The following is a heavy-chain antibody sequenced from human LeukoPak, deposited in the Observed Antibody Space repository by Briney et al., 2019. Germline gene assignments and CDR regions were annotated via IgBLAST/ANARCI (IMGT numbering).Heavy chain of an antibody. CDR2: INPSGGST. CDR1: GYTFTSYY. D-gene: IGHD4-17*01. CDR3: ARYAVTDAY. Sequence: ASVKVSCKASGYTFTSYYMHWVRQAPGQGLEWMGIINPSGGSTSYAQKFQGRVTMARDTSTSTAYMELSSLRYEDTAVYYCARYAVTDAYWGQGTLVTVSS. J-gene: IGHJ4*02. V-gene: IGHV1-46*01.